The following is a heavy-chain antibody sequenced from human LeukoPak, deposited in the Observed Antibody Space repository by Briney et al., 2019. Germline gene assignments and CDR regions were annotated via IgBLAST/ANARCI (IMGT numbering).Heavy chain of an antibody. J-gene: IGHJ3*02. CDR1: GYTFTSYG. Sequence: ASVKVSCKASGYTFTSYGISWVRQAPGQGLEWMGWISAYNGNTNYAQKLQGRVTMTTDTSTSTAYMERRSLRSDDTAVYYCARDRDAAAYCGGDCYVAFDIWGQRTMVTVSS. CDR2: ISAYNGNT. CDR3: ARDRDAAAYCGGDCYVAFDI. V-gene: IGHV1-18*01. D-gene: IGHD2-21*01.